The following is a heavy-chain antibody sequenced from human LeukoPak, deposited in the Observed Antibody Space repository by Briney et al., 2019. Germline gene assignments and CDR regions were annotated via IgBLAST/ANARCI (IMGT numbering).Heavy chain of an antibody. J-gene: IGHJ4*02. CDR1: GFTFSSYG. CDR2: IWYDGSNK. V-gene: IGHV3-33*06. Sequence: GRSLRLSCAASGFTFSSYGMHWVRQAPGKGLEWVAVIWYDGSNKYYADSVKGRFTISRDNSKNTLYLQMNSLRAEDTAVYYCAKDLNGNHDSSGYPDYWGQGTLVTVSS. CDR3: AKDLNGNHDSSGYPDY. D-gene: IGHD3-22*01.